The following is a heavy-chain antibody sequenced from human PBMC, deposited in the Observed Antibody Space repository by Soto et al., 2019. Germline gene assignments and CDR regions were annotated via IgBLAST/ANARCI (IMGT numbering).Heavy chain of an antibody. D-gene: IGHD4-17*01. V-gene: IGHV4-30-2*01. CDR3: ARAMTTVTTRFDY. J-gene: IGHJ4*02. CDR2: IYYSGST. Sequence: PSETLSLTCTVSGGSISSGGYYWSWIRQHPGKGLEWIGYIYYSGSTYYNPSLKSRVTISVDRSKNQFSLKLSSVTAADTAVYYCARAMTTVTTRFDYWGQGTLVTVSS. CDR1: GGSISSGGYY.